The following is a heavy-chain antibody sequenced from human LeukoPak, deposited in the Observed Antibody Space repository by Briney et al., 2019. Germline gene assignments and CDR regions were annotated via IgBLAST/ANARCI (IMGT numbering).Heavy chain of an antibody. V-gene: IGHV3-53*04. D-gene: IGHD6-6*01. CDR1: GFSVSNTY. CDR3: ARSAARLRYYYAMDV. Sequence: GGSLRLSCAASGFSVSNTYMSWVRQAPGKGLEWVSVIYSGDSGVSTYYADSVKGRSTISRHNSKNTLYLQMSSLRAEDTAVYFCARSAARLRYYYAMDVWGQGTTVTVCS. J-gene: IGHJ6*02. CDR2: IYSGDSGVST.